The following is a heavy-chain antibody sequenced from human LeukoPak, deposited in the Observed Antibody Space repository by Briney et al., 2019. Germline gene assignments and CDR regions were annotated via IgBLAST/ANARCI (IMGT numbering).Heavy chain of an antibody. Sequence: PSETLSLTCTVSGGSISSYYWSWIRQPPGKGLEWIGYIYYSGSTNYNPSLKSRVTISVDTSKNQFSLKLSSVTAADTAVYCCASNVLWGDNDYWGQGTLVTVSS. J-gene: IGHJ4*02. D-gene: IGHD3-10*01. CDR1: GGSISSYY. V-gene: IGHV4-59*08. CDR3: ASNVLWGDNDY. CDR2: IYYSGST.